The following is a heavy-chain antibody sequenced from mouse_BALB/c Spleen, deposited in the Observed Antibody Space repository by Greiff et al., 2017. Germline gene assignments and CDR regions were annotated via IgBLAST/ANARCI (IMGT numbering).Heavy chain of an antibody. J-gene: IGHJ2*01. Sequence: VQLQQSGSELVKPGASVKLSCTASGFNIKDTYMHWVKHRPEQGLEWIGRIDPANGNTKYDPKFQGKATITADTSSNTAYLQLSSLTSEDTAVYYCARDGYFDYWGQGTTLTVSS. D-gene: IGHD2-3*01. V-gene: IGHV14-3*02. CDR2: IDPANGNT. CDR3: ARDGYFDY. CDR1: GFNIKDTY.